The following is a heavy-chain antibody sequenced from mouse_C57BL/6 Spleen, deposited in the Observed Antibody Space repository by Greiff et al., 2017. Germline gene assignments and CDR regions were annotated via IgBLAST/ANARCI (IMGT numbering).Heavy chain of an antibody. CDR1: GYSFTSGYY. Sequence: VQLKESGPGLVKPSQSLSLTCSVTGYSFTSGYYWNWIRQSPGNKLEWMGYIRYDGSNNYNPSLKNRTSITRDTSKNQFFLKLNSVTTEDTATYYGGRQLGRHWYFGGWGTGTTVTVSS. J-gene: IGHJ1*03. V-gene: IGHV3-6*01. CDR3: GRQLGRHWYFGG. CDR2: IRYDGSN. D-gene: IGHD4-1*02.